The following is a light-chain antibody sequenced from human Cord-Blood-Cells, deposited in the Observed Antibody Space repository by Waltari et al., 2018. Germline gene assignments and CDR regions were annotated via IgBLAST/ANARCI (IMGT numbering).Light chain of an antibody. CDR1: QGISSY. J-gene: IGKJ3*01. CDR2: AAS. CDR3: QQYYSYPPVT. Sequence: AIRITQSPSSLSASTGDRVTITCRASQGISSYLAWYQQKPGKAPKLLIYAASTLQSGFPSRFSGSGSGTDFTLTISCLQSEDFATYYCQQYYSYPPVTFGPGTKVDIK. V-gene: IGKV1-8*01.